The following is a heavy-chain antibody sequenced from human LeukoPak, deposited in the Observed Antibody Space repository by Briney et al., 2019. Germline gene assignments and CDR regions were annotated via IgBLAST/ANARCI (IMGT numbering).Heavy chain of an antibody. CDR1: GGTFSSYA. CDR2: IIPILGIA. J-gene: IGHJ5*02. V-gene: IGHV1-69*04. D-gene: IGHD6-6*01. Sequence: SVKVSCKASGGTFSSYAISWVRQAPGQGLEWMGRIIPILGIANYAQKFQGRVTITADKSTSTAYMELSSLRSEDTAVYYCARETYSSSTPRKNWFDPWGQGTLATVSS. CDR3: ARETYSSSTPRKNWFDP.